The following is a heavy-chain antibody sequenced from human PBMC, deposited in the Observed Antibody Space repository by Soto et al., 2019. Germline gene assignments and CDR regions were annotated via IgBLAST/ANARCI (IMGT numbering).Heavy chain of an antibody. CDR1: GFTFSSYA. Sequence: QVQLVESGGGVVQPGRSLRLSCAASGFTFSSYAMHWVRQAPGKGLEWVAVISYDGSNKYYADSVKGRFTISRDNSKNXLYLQRNSLRAEDTAVYYCARGVIGSSSPLGEDDYWGQGTLVTVSS. CDR2: ISYDGSNK. D-gene: IGHD6-13*01. V-gene: IGHV3-30-3*01. CDR3: ARGVIGSSSPLGEDDY. J-gene: IGHJ4*02.